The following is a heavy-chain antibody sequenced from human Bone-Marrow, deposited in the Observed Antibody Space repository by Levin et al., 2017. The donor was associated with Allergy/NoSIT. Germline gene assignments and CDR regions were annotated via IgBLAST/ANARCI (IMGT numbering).Heavy chain of an antibody. CDR3: AKEGPGGTGITGEFDH. CDR1: GFPFSSYD. Sequence: QHGESLKISCAASGFPFSSYDIHWVRQAPGKGLEWVAANSFDGSHEYYADSVKGRFKISRDNSKNTVYLQMTGVRAEDTAVYFCAKEGPGGTGITGEFDHWGQGTLVSVSS. V-gene: IGHV3-30*18. J-gene: IGHJ4*02. D-gene: IGHD1-7*01. CDR2: NSFDGSHE.